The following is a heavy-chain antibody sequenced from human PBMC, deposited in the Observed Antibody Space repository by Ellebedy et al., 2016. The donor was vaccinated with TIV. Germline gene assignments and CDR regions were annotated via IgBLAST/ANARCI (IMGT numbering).Heavy chain of an antibody. D-gene: IGHD3-9*01. V-gene: IGHV4-59*08. Sequence: MPGGSLRLSCTVSGGSISTYYWSWIRQPPGQGLEWIGYIYYSGYTEYNHSLNSRVTISLDTSKDQFSLRLSSVTAADTAVYYCARGPLRYFDWVYYYHGMDVWGQGTTVTVSS. CDR1: GGSISTYY. CDR3: ARGPLRYFDWVYYYHGMDV. CDR2: IYYSGYT. J-gene: IGHJ6*02.